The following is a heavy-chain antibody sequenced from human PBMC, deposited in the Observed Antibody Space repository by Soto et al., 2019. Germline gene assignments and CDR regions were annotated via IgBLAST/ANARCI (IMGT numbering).Heavy chain of an antibody. Sequence: QITLKESGPTLVKPTQTLTLTCTFSGFSFRTSGAGVGWIRQPPGKSLEWLALIYWNDDKRYSPSLKSSLTIPRDTSKNQVVLTITHMDPVDTGTYYGVSGCFPNRFDPWGQGLLVTVSS. J-gene: IGHJ5*02. CDR2: IYWNDDK. CDR1: GFSFRTSGAG. CDR3: VSGCFPNRFDP. V-gene: IGHV2-5*04. D-gene: IGHD3-10*01.